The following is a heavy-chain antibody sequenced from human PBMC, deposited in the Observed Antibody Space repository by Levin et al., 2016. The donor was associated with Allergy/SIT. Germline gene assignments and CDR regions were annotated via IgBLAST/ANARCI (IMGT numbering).Heavy chain of an antibody. Sequence: VRQAPGKGLEWVAVISYDGSNKYYADSVKGRFTISRDNSKNTLYLQMNSLRAEDTAVYYCAKGPRITIFGVVPYYYYMDVWGKGTTVTVSS. CDR3: AKGPRITIFGVVPYYYYMDV. J-gene: IGHJ6*03. V-gene: IGHV3-30*18. CDR2: ISYDGSNK. D-gene: IGHD3-3*01.